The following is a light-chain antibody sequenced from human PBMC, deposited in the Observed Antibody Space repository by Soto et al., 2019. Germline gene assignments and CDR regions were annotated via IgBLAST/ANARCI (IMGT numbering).Light chain of an antibody. CDR3: SSRSSISSRV. CDR1: SSDIGAYNY. J-gene: IGLJ2*01. V-gene: IGLV2-14*03. Sequence: QSALTQSASVSGSPGQSITISCTGASSDIGAYNYVSWYQQHPDKAPRLLIYDVSNRPSGVSNRFSGSKSGNTASLTISGLQAEDEADYYCSSRSSISSRVFGGGTKLTVL. CDR2: DVS.